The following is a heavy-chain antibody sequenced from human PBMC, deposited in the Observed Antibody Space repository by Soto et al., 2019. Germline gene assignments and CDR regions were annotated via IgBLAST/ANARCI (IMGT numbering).Heavy chain of an antibody. CDR3: ARRWGTSFDF. CDR2: IDYSGST. CDR1: GGSISSYY. D-gene: IGHD7-27*01. V-gene: IGHV4-59*01. Sequence: QVQLQESGPGLVKPSETLSLTCTVSGGSISSYYWSWIRQPPGKGLEWIGYIDYSGSTNYNPSLKRRVTISVDTSKNQVSLKVSSVTAADTAVYYCARRWGTSFDFWGQGTLVTVSS. J-gene: IGHJ4*02.